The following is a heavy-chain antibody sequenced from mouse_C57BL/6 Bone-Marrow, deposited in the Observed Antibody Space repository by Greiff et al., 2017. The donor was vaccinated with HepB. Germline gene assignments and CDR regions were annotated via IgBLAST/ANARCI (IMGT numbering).Heavy chain of an antibody. CDR3: AITGTGWFAY. CDR2: IYPRSGNT. J-gene: IGHJ3*01. V-gene: IGHV1-81*01. CDR1: GYTFTSYG. Sequence: VQLVESGAELARPGASVKLSCKASGYTFTSYGISWVKQRTGQGLEWIGEIYPRSGNTYYNEKFKGKATLTADKSSSTAYMELRSLTSEDSAVYFCAITGTGWFAYWGQGTLVTVSA. D-gene: IGHD4-1*01.